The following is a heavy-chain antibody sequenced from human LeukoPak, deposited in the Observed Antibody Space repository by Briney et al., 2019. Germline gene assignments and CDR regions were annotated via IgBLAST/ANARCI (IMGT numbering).Heavy chain of an antibody. CDR2: IYYSGSI. V-gene: IGHV4-39*07. Sequence: SETLSLTCTVSGGSISTSTYSWGWIRQPPEKGLEWIGSIYYSGSIYSNPSLKSRVSISVDTSKNQFSLKLSSVTAADTAVYYCARAYYYDSSGYYPGAFDTWGQGTLVTVSS. CDR3: ARAYYYDSSGYYPGAFDT. CDR1: GGSISTSTYS. D-gene: IGHD3-22*01. J-gene: IGHJ3*02.